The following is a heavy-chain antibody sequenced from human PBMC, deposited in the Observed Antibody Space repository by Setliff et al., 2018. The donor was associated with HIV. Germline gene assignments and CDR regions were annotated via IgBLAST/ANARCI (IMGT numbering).Heavy chain of an antibody. J-gene: IGHJ5*02. V-gene: IGHV4-34*01. CDR2: TSHSGKT. D-gene: IGHD1-1*01. CDR1: GGPLSGHY. Sequence: SETLSLTCAVYGGPLSGHYWSWIRQPPGQGLEWIGETSHSGKTNYNPSLKSRVTISVDTSKNQFSLKLSSVTAADTAVFYCARLTTTIDEDAWGQGTLVTVSS. CDR3: ARLTTTIDEDA.